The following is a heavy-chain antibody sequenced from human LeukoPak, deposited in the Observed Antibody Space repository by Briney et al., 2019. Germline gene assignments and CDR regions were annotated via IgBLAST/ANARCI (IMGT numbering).Heavy chain of an antibody. CDR1: GGSISSSSYY. D-gene: IGHD3-22*01. V-gene: IGHV4-39*07. Sequence: SETLSLTCTVSGGSISSSSYYWGWIRQPPGKGLEWIGSIYYSGSTYYNPSLKSRVTISVDTSKNQFSLNLSSVTAADTAVYYCARRYYERPFDYWGQGTLVTVSS. CDR2: IYYSGST. CDR3: ARRYYERPFDY. J-gene: IGHJ4*02.